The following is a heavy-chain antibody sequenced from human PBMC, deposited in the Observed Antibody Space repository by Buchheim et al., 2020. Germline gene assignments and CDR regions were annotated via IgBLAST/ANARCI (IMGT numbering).Heavy chain of an antibody. J-gene: IGHJ4*02. Sequence: VQLVESGGGVVQPGRSLRLSCVASGFSFSSFGMHWVRQAPGKGLEWVSYISSSSSTIYYADSVKGRFTISRDNAKNSLYLQMNSLRDEDTAVYYCARDLDYDSSAVYGYWGQGTL. CDR2: ISSSSSTI. V-gene: IGHV3-48*02. CDR3: ARDLDYDSSAVYGY. D-gene: IGHD3-22*01. CDR1: GFSFSSFG.